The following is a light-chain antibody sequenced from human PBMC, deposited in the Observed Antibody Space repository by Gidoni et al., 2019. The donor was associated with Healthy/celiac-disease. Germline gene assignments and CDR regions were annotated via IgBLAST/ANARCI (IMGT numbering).Light chain of an antibody. Sequence: EIVLTQSPGTLSLSPGERATLPCRASQSVSSSYLAWYQQKPGQAPRLLIYGASSRATGIPDRFSGSGSGTDFTLTISRLEPEDFAVYYCQQYGLTFGGGTKVEIK. CDR2: GAS. CDR3: QQYGLT. CDR1: QSVSSSY. J-gene: IGKJ4*01. V-gene: IGKV3-20*01.